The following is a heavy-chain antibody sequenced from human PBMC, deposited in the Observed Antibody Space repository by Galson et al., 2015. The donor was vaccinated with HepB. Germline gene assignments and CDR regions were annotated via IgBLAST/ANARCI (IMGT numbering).Heavy chain of an antibody. J-gene: IGHJ5*02. D-gene: IGHD2-2*01. CDR1: GFTFDNYA. CDR3: ARQFGIVPAALAQKNWFDP. Sequence: SLRLSCAASGFTFDNYAMHWIRQAPGEGLEWVAVVAYHGGNDHYADSVRGRFTMSRDNSKNTVYLQMNNLTTADTAVYYCARQFGIVPAALAQKNWFDPWGPGTRVTVSS. V-gene: IGHV3-30-3*01. CDR2: VAYHGGND.